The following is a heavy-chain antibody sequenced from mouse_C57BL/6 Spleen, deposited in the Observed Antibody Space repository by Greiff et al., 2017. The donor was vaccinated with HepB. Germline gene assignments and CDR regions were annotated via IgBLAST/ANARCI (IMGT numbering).Heavy chain of an antibody. J-gene: IGHJ2*01. CDR2: IYPGDGDT. CDR3: ARWTAQARFDY. D-gene: IGHD3-2*02. CDR1: GYAFSSYW. V-gene: IGHV1-80*01. Sequence: VQVVESGAELVKPGASVKISCKASGYAFSSYWMNWVKQRPGKGLEWIGQIYPGDGDTNYNGKFKGKATLTADKSSSTAYMQLSSLTSEDSAVYFCARWTAQARFDYWGQGTTLTVSS.